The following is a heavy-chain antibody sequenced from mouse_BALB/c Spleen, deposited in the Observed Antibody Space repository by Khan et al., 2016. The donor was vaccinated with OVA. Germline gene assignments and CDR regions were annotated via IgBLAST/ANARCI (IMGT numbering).Heavy chain of an antibody. V-gene: IGHV2-6-4*01. CDR1: GFSLSRYN. Sequence: QVQLKESGPGPVAPSQSLSITCTVSGFSLSRYNIHWIRQPPGKGLAWLGMIWGGGGTDYNSTLKSRLSISKDNSKSQVFLKMNSLQTDDTAMYYCARAYYRYDGYYAMDYWGQGTSVTVSS. J-gene: IGHJ4*01. D-gene: IGHD2-14*01. CDR2: IWGGGGT. CDR3: ARAYYRYDGYYAMDY.